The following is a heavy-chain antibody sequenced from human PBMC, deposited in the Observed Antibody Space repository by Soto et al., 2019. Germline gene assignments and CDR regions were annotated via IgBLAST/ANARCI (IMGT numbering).Heavy chain of an antibody. V-gene: IGHV1-18*04. Sequence: QVQLVQSGAEVKKPGASVKVSCKASGYTFTSYGISWVRQAPGQGLEWMGWISAYNGNTNYAQKLQGRVTMTTDTSTSTAYMELRSLRSDDTAVYYCARDLGDASYLWSGYWAYFDYWGQGTLVTVSS. CDR3: ARDLGDASYLWSGYWAYFDY. CDR1: GYTFTSYG. J-gene: IGHJ4*02. D-gene: IGHD3-3*01. CDR2: ISAYNGNT.